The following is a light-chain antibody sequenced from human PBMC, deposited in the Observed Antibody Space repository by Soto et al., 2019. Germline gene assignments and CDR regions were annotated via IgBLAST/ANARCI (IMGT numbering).Light chain of an antibody. Sequence: EIVLTQSPATLSLSPGERATLSCRASQSVKTFLVWYQQRPGQAPRLLIYDASHRAAGIPARFSGSGFGTDFTLTISSIEPEDAAVYYCQQRSNWPPITFGQGTRLEIK. CDR3: QQRSNWPPIT. CDR1: QSVKTF. V-gene: IGKV3-11*01. J-gene: IGKJ5*01. CDR2: DAS.